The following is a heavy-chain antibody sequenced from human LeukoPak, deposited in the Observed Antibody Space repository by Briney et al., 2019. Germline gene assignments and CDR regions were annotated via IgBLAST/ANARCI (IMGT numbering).Heavy chain of an antibody. Sequence: RTGGSLRLSCAVSGSTFSSYGMHWVRQAPGKGLEWVAFIRYDGSNKYYADSVKGRFTISRDNSKNTLYLQMNSLRAEDTAVYYCAKDGYGYGYGLSQFDYWGQGTLVTVSS. CDR1: GSTFSSYG. CDR2: IRYDGSNK. V-gene: IGHV3-30*02. CDR3: AKDGYGYGYGLSQFDY. J-gene: IGHJ4*02. D-gene: IGHD5-18*01.